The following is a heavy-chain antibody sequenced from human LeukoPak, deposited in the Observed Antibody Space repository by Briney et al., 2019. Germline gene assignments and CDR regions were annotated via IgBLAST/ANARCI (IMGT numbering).Heavy chain of an antibody. CDR1: GGSMSSGYHY. J-gene: IGHJ5*02. Sequence: SETLSLTCTVPGGSMSSGYHYWSWIRQPAGKGLEWIGRIYTSGSTNYNPSLKSRVTISVDTSNNHFSLNLSSMTAADTAVYYCAGGAYGSVSRNWFDPWGQGILVTVSS. V-gene: IGHV4-61*02. CDR3: AGGAYGSVSRNWFDP. CDR2: IYTSGST. D-gene: IGHD3-10*01.